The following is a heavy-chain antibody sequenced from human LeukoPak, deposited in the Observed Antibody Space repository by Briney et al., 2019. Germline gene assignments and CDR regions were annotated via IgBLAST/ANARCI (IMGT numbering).Heavy chain of an antibody. J-gene: IGHJ4*02. CDR1: GFTFSSYN. CDR2: INSSSSYI. Sequence: GETLSLTCAASGFTFSSYNMNWVRQPPGKGLEWVSSINSSSSYIYYPASENRRSTTSRASAKHLLHQPMTSTGAEDTAVYYCARDRGSSTGLEYWGQGTQVTVSS. D-gene: IGHD6-13*01. CDR3: ARDRGSSTGLEY. V-gene: IGHV3-21*01.